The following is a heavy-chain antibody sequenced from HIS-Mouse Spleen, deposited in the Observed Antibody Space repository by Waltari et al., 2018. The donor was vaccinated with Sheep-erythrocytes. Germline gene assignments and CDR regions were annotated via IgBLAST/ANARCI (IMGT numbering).Heavy chain of an antibody. J-gene: IGHJ1*01. CDR3: ARGAYSSSWYPFQH. V-gene: IGHV3-30-3*01. CDR1: GFTFSSYA. D-gene: IGHD6-13*01. CDR2: ISYDGSNK. Sequence: QLQLVESGGGVVQPGRSLRLSCAASGFTFSSYAMHWVRQAPGKGLGWVAVISYDGSNKYYADSVKGRFTISRDNSKNTLYLQMNSLRAEDTAVYYCARGAYSSSWYPFQHWGQGTLVTVSS.